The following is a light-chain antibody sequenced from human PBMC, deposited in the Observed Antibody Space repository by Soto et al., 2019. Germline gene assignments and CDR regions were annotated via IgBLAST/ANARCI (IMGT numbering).Light chain of an antibody. CDR3: QSYDSSLSGSHVV. Sequence: QSVLTQPPSVSGAPGQRVTISCTGSSSNIRAGYDVHWYQQLPGTAPKLLIYGNSNRPSGVPDRFSGSKSGTSASLAITGLQAEDEADYYCQSYDSSLSGSHVVFGGGTKLTVL. CDR2: GNS. V-gene: IGLV1-40*01. J-gene: IGLJ2*01. CDR1: SSNIRAGYD.